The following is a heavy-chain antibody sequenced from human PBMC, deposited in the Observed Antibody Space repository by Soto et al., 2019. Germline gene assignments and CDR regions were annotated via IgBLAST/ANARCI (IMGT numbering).Heavy chain of an antibody. J-gene: IGHJ4*02. CDR2: ISSSSTNI. V-gene: IGHV3-21*01. CDR1: GFTFSTYT. CDR3: ARGPLYYFDY. Sequence: EVQLVESGGGLVKPGGSLRLSCAASGFTFSTYTMNWVRRAPGKGLEWVSSISSSSTNIFYADSVKGRFTISRDNAKKSLYLLMNSLRAEDTAMYYCARGPLYYFDYWSQGTLVTVSS.